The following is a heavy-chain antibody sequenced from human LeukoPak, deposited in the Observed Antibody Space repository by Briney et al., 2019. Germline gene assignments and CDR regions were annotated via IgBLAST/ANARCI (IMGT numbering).Heavy chain of an antibody. J-gene: IGHJ6*02. V-gene: IGHV1-24*01. CDR1: GYTLTELS. CDR2: FDPEDGET. D-gene: IGHD3-10*01. Sequence: ASVKVSCKVSGYTLTELSMHWVRQAPGKGLEWMGGFDPEDGETLYAQKFQGRVTMAEDTSTDTAYMELSSLRSEDTAVYYCATDQRGAGLGFRYGSGSYNGMDVWGQGTTVTVSS. CDR3: ATDQRGAGLGFRYGSGSYNGMDV.